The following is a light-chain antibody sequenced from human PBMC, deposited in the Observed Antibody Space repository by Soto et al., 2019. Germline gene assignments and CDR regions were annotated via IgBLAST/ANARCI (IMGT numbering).Light chain of an antibody. CDR2: LGS. V-gene: IGKV2-28*01. J-gene: IGKJ1*01. CDR3: RDT. CDR1: QSLLHSNGYNY. Sequence: DIVMTQSPLSLPVTPGEPASISCRSSQSLLHSNGYNYLDWYLQKPGQSPQLLIYLGSNRASGVPDRFSGSGSGTDFTLKISRVEAEDVGVYYCRDTFGQGTKVEIK.